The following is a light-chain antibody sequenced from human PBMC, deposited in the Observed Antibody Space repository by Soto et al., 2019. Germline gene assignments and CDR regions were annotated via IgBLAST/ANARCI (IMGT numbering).Light chain of an antibody. CDR1: QSVSHNY. Sequence: EIVLTQSRGTLSLSPGDRATLSCTASQSVSHNYLAWSQQKPGQAPRLLIYGASNRATGFPDRFSGSGSGTDLTLTISRLEPEDFAVYYCHQYADAPNTFGQGTKLEIK. V-gene: IGKV3-20*01. CDR2: GAS. J-gene: IGKJ2*01. CDR3: HQYADAPNT.